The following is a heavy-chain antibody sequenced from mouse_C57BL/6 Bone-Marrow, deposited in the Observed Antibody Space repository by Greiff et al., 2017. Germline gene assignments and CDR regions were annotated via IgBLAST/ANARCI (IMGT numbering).Heavy chain of an antibody. CDR1: GFTFCSYA. D-gene: IGHD2-5*01. V-gene: IGHV5-9-1*02. Sequence: EVMLVESGEGLVKPGGSLKLSCAASGFTFCSYAMSWVRQTPEKRLEWVAYISSGGDYIYYADTVKGRFTISRDNARNTLYLQMSSLKSEDTAMYYCTREGNSNPYAMDYWGQGNSVTVTS. J-gene: IGHJ4*01. CDR2: ISSGGDYI. CDR3: TREGNSNPYAMDY.